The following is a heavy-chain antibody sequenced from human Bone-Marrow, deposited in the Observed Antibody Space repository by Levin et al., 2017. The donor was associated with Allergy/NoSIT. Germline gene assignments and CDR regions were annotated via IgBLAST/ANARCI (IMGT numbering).Heavy chain of an antibody. CDR1: GGTLNSHA. V-gene: IGHV1-69*04. CDR2: IIPIIETV. D-gene: IGHD1/OR15-1a*01. J-gene: IGHJ4*02. CDR3: AREGYYCIGGTCYSRSRKLDY. Sequence: GASVKVSCKASGGTLNSHAFDWLRQAPGQGLEWMARIIPIIETVNYAQKFQARITVTADRSTSTAYMELSSLTSEDTAVYYCAREGYYCIGGTCYSRSRKLDYWGQGTLVTVSS.